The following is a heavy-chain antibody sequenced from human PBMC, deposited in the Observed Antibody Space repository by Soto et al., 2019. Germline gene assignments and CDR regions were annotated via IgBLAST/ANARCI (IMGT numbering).Heavy chain of an antibody. Sequence: ASVKVTCKASGYTFTSSGLSWVRQAPGQGLEWMGWISTDNGNTNYAQHLQGRVSMTTDTSTSTAYMDLRSLRSDDTAVYYCARYQGITTFEVYSMYHSVMAFWGKGTTVTVSS. V-gene: IGHV1-18*01. CDR1: GYTFTSSG. CDR3: ARYQGITTFEVYSMYHSVMAF. D-gene: IGHD3-3*01. CDR2: ISTDNGNT. J-gene: IGHJ6*04.